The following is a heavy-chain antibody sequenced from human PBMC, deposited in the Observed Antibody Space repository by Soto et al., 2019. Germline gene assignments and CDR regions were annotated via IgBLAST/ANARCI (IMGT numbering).Heavy chain of an antibody. V-gene: IGHV4-39*01. CDR2: FHYSGRT. CDR3: ARLGGYCGGTSCEGYSGLDF. J-gene: IGHJ6*02. Sequence: SETLSLTCTVSGGSISSYYWGWIRQPPGKGLEWIGTFHYSGRTYYSPSLESRVTISVDTSKNQFSLKVSSVTAADTAVFYCARLGGYCGGTSCEGYSGLDFWGQGTSVTVS. CDR1: GGSISSYY. D-gene: IGHD2-2*01.